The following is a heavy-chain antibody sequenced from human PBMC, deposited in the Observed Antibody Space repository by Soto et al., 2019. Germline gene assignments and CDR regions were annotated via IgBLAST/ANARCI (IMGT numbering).Heavy chain of an antibody. CDR1: GGSLSGYY. Sequence: QVQLQQWGAGLLKPSETLSLNCAVNGGSLSGYYWSWIRQPPGKGLEWIGEIKDGGRTNYSPSLQRRATISSDTSNNQFSLRLYSVTAADTGVYYCARGQEGVVATHWDQGTLVTVSS. CDR3: ARGQEGVVATH. V-gene: IGHV4-34*01. J-gene: IGHJ4*02. CDR2: IKDGGRT. D-gene: IGHD5-12*01.